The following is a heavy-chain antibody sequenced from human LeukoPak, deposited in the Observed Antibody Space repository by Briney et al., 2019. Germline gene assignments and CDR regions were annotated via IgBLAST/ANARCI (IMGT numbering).Heavy chain of an antibody. V-gene: IGHV3-23*01. CDR3: AKTLPSSWYSFDY. CDR1: GFTFSNYA. J-gene: IGHJ4*02. D-gene: IGHD6-13*01. Sequence: TGGSLRLSCAASGFTFSNYAMSWVRQAPGKGLEWVSSISGSVGSTFYADPVKGRFTISRDSSNNTLYLQMNSLRAEDTAVYYCAKTLPSSWYSFDYWGQGTLVTASS. CDR2: ISGSVGST.